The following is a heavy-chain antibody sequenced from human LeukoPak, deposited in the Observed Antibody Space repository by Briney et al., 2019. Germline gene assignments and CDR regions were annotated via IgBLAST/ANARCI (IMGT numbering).Heavy chain of an antibody. CDR2: IISSSGYI. Sequence: PGGSLRLSCAASGFTFSSYSMNWVRQAPGEGLGWVSSIISSSGYIHYADSVRGRFSISRDNAKNSLYLQIHSLRAEDTAVYYCARDLAFYYYDSSGYFGAFDIWGQGTMVTVSS. CDR1: GFTFSSYS. D-gene: IGHD3-22*01. V-gene: IGHV3-21*01. J-gene: IGHJ3*02. CDR3: ARDLAFYYYDSSGYFGAFDI.